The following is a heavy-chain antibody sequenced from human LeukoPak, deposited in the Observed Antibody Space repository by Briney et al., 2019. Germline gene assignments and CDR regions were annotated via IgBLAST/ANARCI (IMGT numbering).Heavy chain of an antibody. CDR3: I. V-gene: IGHV4-4*07. D-gene: IGHD3-10*02. CDR2: IYSTGST. J-gene: IGHJ3*02. Sequence: PSDTLSLTCSVSDDSMISYNWSWIRPSAGKGLEWIGRIYSTGSTDYTPSLISRVTPSVDTGKKQCSLKFYCARAERTVNVFVIWGQGAKVTVSS. CDR1: DDSMISYN.